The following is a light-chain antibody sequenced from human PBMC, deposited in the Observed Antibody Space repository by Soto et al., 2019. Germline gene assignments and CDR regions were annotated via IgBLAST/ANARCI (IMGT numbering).Light chain of an antibody. Sequence: SYELTQPPSVSVAPGQTSRITCGGNNIGSKRVHWYQQKPGQAPVLVVYDDNDRPSGIPERFSGSDSGNTATLTISRVEAGDEADDYCQVWHSGVDWVFGGGTKLTVL. V-gene: IGLV3-21*02. CDR3: QVWHSGVDWV. CDR1: NIGSKR. CDR2: DDN. J-gene: IGLJ2*01.